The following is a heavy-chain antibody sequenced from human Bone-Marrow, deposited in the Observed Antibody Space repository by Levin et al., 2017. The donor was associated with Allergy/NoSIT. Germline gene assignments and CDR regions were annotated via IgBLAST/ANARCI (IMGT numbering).Heavy chain of an antibody. V-gene: IGHV4-30-4*01. J-gene: IGHJ4*02. CDR1: GGSITNDDYY. Sequence: SETLSLTCTVSGGSITNDDYYWSWIRQSPGKGLEWIGYIYHNGISYYNPSLKGRLSISVDTSKNQFSLKVASVTAADSAVYYCASNAYCGGDCYTDYWGQGTLVTVSS. CDR3: ASNAYCGGDCYTDY. CDR2: IYHNGIS. D-gene: IGHD2-21*02.